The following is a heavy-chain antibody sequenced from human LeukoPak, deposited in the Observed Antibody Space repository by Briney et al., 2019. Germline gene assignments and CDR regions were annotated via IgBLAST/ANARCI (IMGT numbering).Heavy chain of an antibody. V-gene: IGHV3-7*01. Sequence: PGGSLRLSCAASGFTLSSYWMSWVRQAPGKGLEWVANIKQDGSEKYYVDSVKGRFTISRDNAKNSLYLQMNSLRAEDTAVYYCARPGNLIYFDYWGQGTLVTVSS. J-gene: IGHJ4*02. D-gene: IGHD3-10*01. CDR1: GFTLSSYW. CDR2: IKQDGSEK. CDR3: ARPGNLIYFDY.